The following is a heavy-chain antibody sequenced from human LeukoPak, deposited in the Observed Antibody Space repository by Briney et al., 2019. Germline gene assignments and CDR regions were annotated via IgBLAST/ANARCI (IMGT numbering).Heavy chain of an antibody. J-gene: IGHJ4*02. Sequence: SETLPLTCSVSGASINDYYWTWIRQPPGKGLEWIGYVYHTGTSGYHPSLKSRVAMSLDTSKNQVSLKLRSVTAADTAVYFCTRVVNGGHLDYWGQGTLVTVSS. CDR1: GASINDYY. V-gene: IGHV4-59*01. CDR2: VYHTGTS. D-gene: IGHD2-8*01. CDR3: TRVVNGGHLDY.